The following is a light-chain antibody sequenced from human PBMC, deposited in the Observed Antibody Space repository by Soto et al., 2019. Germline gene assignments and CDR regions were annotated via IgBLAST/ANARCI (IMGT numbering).Light chain of an antibody. CDR3: SSYTSSSTLEV. CDR1: SSDVGGYNY. CDR2: EVN. J-gene: IGLJ3*02. Sequence: QSALTQPASVSGSPGQSITISCTGTSSDVGGYNYVSWYQQHPGKAPKLMIYEVNNRPSEVSNRFSGSKSGNTASLTISGLQAEDEADYYCSSYTSSSTLEVFGGGPQLAVL. V-gene: IGLV2-14*01.